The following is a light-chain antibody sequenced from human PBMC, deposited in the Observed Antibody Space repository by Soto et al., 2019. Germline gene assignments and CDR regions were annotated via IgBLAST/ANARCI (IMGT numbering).Light chain of an antibody. Sequence: AIQLTQSPSSLSASVGDRVTITCRASQAINSALAWYQQRPGKAPDLLIFDASTLESGVPSRFSGRRSGTDFTLTIDSLQPEDFATYYCQHYNTYPWTFGQGTKVDIK. CDR1: QAINSA. V-gene: IGKV1-13*02. CDR3: QHYNTYPWT. CDR2: DAS. J-gene: IGKJ1*01.